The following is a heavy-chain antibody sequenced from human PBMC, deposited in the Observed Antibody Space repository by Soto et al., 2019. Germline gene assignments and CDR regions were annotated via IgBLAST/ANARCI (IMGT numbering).Heavy chain of an antibody. CDR2: ISFDGSTK. D-gene: IGHD6-13*01. Sequence: QVQLVESGGGVVQPGRSLTIFCTASGFTFKHNAMHWIRQAPAKGLEWVADISFDGSTKNYADSVKGRFTISRDNSKNTLSLQMRALKGEDTATYYCAREGIAESGPNFYDFWGQGTVVAVSS. J-gene: IGHJ4*02. CDR1: GFTFKHNA. V-gene: IGHV3-30-3*01. CDR3: AREGIAESGPNFYDF.